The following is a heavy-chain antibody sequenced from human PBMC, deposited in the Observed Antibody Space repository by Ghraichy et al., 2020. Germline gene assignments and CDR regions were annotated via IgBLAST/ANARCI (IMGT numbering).Heavy chain of an antibody. V-gene: IGHV4-34*01. Sequence: GSLRLSCAVYGGSFSGYYWSWIRQPPGKGLEWMGEINHSGSTNYNPSLKSRVTISVDTSKNQFSLKLSSVTAADTAVYYCARTYDYVWGSYDYWGQGTLVTVSS. CDR1: GGSFSGYY. CDR2: INHSGST. D-gene: IGHD3-16*01. CDR3: ARTYDYVWGSYDY. J-gene: IGHJ4*02.